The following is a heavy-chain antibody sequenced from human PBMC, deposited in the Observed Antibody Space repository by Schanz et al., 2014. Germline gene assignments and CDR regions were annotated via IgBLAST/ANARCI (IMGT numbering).Heavy chain of an antibody. V-gene: IGHV1-46*03. Sequence: QVHLVQSGAEVHKPGASLKISCKASGYTFTSDSMHWVRQAPGQGLEWMGIINLYGGSTNYAQKFQGRVTVTRDTSTSTVYMELNSLRSEDTAVYYCARTIAYGGSSGYFDYWGQGTLVTVSS. D-gene: IGHD4-17*01. CDR1: GYTFTSDS. CDR3: ARTIAYGGSSGYFDY. CDR2: INLYGGST. J-gene: IGHJ4*02.